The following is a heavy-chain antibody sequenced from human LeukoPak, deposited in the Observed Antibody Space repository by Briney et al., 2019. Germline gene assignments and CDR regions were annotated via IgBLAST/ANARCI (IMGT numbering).Heavy chain of an antibody. J-gene: IGHJ4*02. Sequence: PGGSLRLSCAASGFTFSSYWMHWVRQAPGKGLVWVSRINSDGSSTSYADSVKGRFTISRDNAKNTLYLQMNSLRAEDTAVYYCARVPPAQLFGESFDYWGQGTLVTVSS. D-gene: IGHD3-10*02. CDR3: ARVPPAQLFGESFDY. CDR1: GFTFSSYW. CDR2: INSDGSST. V-gene: IGHV3-74*01.